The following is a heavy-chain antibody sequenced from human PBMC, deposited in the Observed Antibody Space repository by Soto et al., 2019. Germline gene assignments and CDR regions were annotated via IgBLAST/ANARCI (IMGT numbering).Heavy chain of an antibody. CDR2: ISAYNGNT. Sequence: ASVKVSCKASGYTFTSYGISWVRQAPGQGLEWMGWISAYNGNTNYAQKLQGRVTMTTDTSTSTAYMELRSLRSDDTAVYYCASARDESGSYWFDPWGQGTLVTVSS. J-gene: IGHJ5*02. CDR1: GYTFTSYG. D-gene: IGHD1-26*01. CDR3: ASARDESGSYWFDP. V-gene: IGHV1-18*01.